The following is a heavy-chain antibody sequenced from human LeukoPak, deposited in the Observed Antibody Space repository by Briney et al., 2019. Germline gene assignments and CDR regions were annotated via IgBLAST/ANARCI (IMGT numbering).Heavy chain of an antibody. J-gene: IGHJ3*02. Sequence: PSETLSLTCAVSGGSISSGGYSWSWVRQPPGKGLEWIGNIYYSGSTYYNPSLKSRLSISVDTSRNQFSLNLISVTAADTAVYYCARSDSGSYYRYAFDIWGQGTMVTVSS. CDR3: ARSDSGSYYRYAFDI. V-gene: IGHV4-30-4*07. D-gene: IGHD1-26*01. CDR2: IYYSGST. CDR1: GGSISSGGYS.